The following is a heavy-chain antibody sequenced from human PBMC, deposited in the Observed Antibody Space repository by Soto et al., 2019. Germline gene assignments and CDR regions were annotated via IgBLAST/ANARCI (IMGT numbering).Heavy chain of an antibody. CDR2: ISGSGVST. V-gene: IGHV3-23*01. CDR1: GFTVSTCA. J-gene: IGHJ4*02. CDR3: ASKRGLQDVLGTFDD. D-gene: IGHD2-21*02. Sequence: EMQVLESGGGLVQRGGSLRLSCAASGFTVSTCAMNWDRQAPGKGLEWVSTISGSGVSTYYADSVKGRFTISRDNSKNMMYLEMNSLRAEDTAVYYCASKRGLQDVLGTFDDWGQGTLVTVSS.